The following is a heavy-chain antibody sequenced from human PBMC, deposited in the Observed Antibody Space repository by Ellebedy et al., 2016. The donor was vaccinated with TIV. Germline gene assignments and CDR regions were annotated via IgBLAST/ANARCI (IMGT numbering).Heavy chain of an antibody. Sequence: GGSLRLSCEASGFTFSSYAMTWVRQAPGKGLEWVASISSTGCSTYYTDSVKGRFTVSRDSSKNTLYLQMNSLRAEDTAVYYCAKNPNYYDSSGYYPGDWFDPWGQGTLVTVSS. J-gene: IGHJ5*02. V-gene: IGHV3-23*01. CDR2: ISSTGCST. D-gene: IGHD3-22*01. CDR1: GFTFSSYA. CDR3: AKNPNYYDSSGYYPGDWFDP.